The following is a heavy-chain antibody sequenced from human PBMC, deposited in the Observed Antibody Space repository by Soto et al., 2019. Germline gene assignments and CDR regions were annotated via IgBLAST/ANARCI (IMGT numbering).Heavy chain of an antibody. Sequence: TLSLTCTVSGGSISSYYWSWIRQPPGKGLEWIGYIYYSGSTNYNPSLKSRVTISVDTSKNQFSLKLSSVTAADTAVYYCARGKKRWLHRGTEFDPWGQGTLVTVSS. V-gene: IGHV4-59*01. D-gene: IGHD5-12*01. CDR2: IYYSGST. J-gene: IGHJ5*02. CDR1: GGSISSYY. CDR3: ARGKKRWLHRGTEFDP.